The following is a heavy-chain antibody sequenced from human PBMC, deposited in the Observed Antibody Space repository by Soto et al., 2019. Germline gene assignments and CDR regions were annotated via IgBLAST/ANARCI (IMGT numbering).Heavy chain of an antibody. CDR3: EKRFRGVLLNPEVD. J-gene: IGHJ4*02. Sequence: EVQLLESGGDLVQPGGSLRLSCVASGLTFSSYAMSWVRQAPGKGLEWVSVISGSGGYTDYADSVKGRFTISRDNSKNTLSLQMNSLRAEDTALYYCEKRFRGVLLNPEVDWGQGTLVTVSS. CDR1: GLTFSSYA. CDR2: ISGSGGYT. V-gene: IGHV3-23*01. D-gene: IGHD3-10*01.